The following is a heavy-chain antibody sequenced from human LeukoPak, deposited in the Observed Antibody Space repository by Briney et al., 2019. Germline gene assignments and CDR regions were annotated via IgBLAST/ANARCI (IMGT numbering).Heavy chain of an antibody. Sequence: GGSLRLSCAASGFTLSSYAMSWVRQAPGKGLEWVSAISGSGGSTYYADSVKGRFTISRDNSKNTLYLQMNSLRAEDTAVYYCAKTEGPYYYYGMDVWGQGTTVTVSS. J-gene: IGHJ6*02. CDR1: GFTLSSYA. V-gene: IGHV3-23*01. CDR2: ISGSGGST. CDR3: AKTEGPYYYYGMDV.